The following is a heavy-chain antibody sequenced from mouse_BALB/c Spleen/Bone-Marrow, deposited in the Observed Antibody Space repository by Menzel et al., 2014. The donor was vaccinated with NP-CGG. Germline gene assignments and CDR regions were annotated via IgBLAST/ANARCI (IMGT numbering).Heavy chain of an antibody. CDR1: GFTFSDYY. Sequence: EVMLVESGGGLVQPGGPLKLSCATSGFTFSDYYMYWVRQTPEKRLEWVAYISNGGGSTYYPDTVKGRFTISRDNAKNTLYLQMSRLKSEDTAMYYCARHLYGNYGAMDYWGQGTSVTVSS. V-gene: IGHV5-12*02. D-gene: IGHD2-1*01. J-gene: IGHJ4*01. CDR3: ARHLYGNYGAMDY. CDR2: ISNGGGST.